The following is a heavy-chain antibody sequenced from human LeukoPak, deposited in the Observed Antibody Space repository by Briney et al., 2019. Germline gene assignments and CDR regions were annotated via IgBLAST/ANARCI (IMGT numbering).Heavy chain of an antibody. D-gene: IGHD3-10*01. CDR2: IYYSGST. CDR3: ARDTSAYYGSGRYSLFDP. CDR1: GGSISSYY. V-gene: IGHV4-59*12. Sequence: SETLSLTCTVSGGSISSYYWSWIRQPPGKGLEWIGYIYYSGSTNYNPSLKSRVTISVDTSKNQFSLKLSSVTAADTAVYYCARDTSAYYGSGRYSLFDPWGQGTLVTVSS. J-gene: IGHJ5*02.